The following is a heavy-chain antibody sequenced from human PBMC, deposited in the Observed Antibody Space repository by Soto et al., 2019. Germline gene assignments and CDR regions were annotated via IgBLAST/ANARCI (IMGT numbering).Heavy chain of an antibody. CDR1: GGTFSSYA. D-gene: IGHD3-22*01. J-gene: IGHJ4*02. Sequence: ASVKVSCKASGGTFSSYAISWVRQAPGQGLEWMGGIIPIFGTANYAQKFQGRVTITADESTSTAYMELSSLRSEDTAVYYCARDPSYYDSSGADYWGQGTLVTVSS. CDR3: ARDPSYYDSSGADY. CDR2: IIPIFGTA. V-gene: IGHV1-69*13.